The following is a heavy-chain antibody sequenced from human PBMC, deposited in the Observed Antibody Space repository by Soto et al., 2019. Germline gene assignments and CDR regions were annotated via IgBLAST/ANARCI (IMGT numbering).Heavy chain of an antibody. D-gene: IGHD2-2*01. J-gene: IGHJ6*02. Sequence: EVQLLESGGGLVQPGGSLRLSCAASGFTFSSYAMSWVRQAPGKGLEWVSAISGSGGSTYYADSVKGRFTISRDNTKNTLYLQMNSLRAEDTAVYYCAKVVECSSTSCYFPNYYYYYGMDVWGQGTTVTVSS. CDR3: AKVVECSSTSCYFPNYYYYYGMDV. V-gene: IGHV3-23*01. CDR2: ISGSGGST. CDR1: GFTFSSYA.